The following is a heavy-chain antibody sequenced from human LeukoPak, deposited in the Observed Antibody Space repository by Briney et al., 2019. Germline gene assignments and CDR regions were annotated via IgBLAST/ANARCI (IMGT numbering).Heavy chain of an antibody. D-gene: IGHD3-16*01. CDR2: IGTAGDP. CDR3: AREGGGSAFDI. V-gene: IGHV3-13*05. Sequence: GGSLRLSCAASGFTFSSYDMHWVRQATGKGLEWVSAIGTAGDPYYPGSVKGRFTISRENDKNSLYLQMKSLRAGDTAVYYCAREGGGSAFDIWGQGTMVTVSS. CDR1: GFTFSSYD. J-gene: IGHJ3*02.